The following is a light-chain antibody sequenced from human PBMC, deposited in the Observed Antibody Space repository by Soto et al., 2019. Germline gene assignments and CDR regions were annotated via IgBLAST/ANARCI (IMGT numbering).Light chain of an antibody. Sequence: EIVLTQSPATLSLSLGERATLSCRASQSVSSNLAWYQQKPGQAPRLLIYGASSRATGIPDRFSGSGSGTDFTLTISRLEPEDFAVYYCQRYGSSPITFGQGTRLEI. CDR2: GAS. CDR3: QRYGSSPIT. CDR1: QSVSSN. J-gene: IGKJ5*01. V-gene: IGKV3-20*01.